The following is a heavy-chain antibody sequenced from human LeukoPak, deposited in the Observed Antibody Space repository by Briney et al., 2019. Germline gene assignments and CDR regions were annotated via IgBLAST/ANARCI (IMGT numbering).Heavy chain of an antibody. D-gene: IGHD6-13*01. CDR2: IYHSGST. Sequence: PSETLSLTCAVSGGSISSSNWWSWVRQPPGKGLEWIGEIYHSGSTNYNPSLKSRVTISVDKSKNQFSLKLSSVTAADTAVYYCARDGGPGIAAAGGAFDTWGQGTMVTVSS. J-gene: IGHJ3*02. V-gene: IGHV4-4*02. CDR1: GGSISSSNW. CDR3: ARDGGPGIAAAGGAFDT.